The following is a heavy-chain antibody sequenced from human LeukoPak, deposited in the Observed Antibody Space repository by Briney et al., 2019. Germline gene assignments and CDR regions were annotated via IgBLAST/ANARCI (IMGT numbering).Heavy chain of an antibody. CDR2: IITIFGTA. CDR1: GYTFTGYY. V-gene: IGHV1-69*05. CDR3: ARGEIHDYRGFDY. J-gene: IGHJ4*02. Sequence: GASVKVSCKASGYTFTGYYMQWVRQAPGQGLEWMGRIITIFGTANYAQKFPGRVTITTDESTSTAYMELSSLRSEDTAVYYCARGEIHDYRGFDYWGQGTLVTVSS. D-gene: IGHD4-11*01.